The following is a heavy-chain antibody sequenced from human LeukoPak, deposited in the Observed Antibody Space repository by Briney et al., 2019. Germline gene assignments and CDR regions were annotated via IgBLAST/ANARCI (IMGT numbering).Heavy chain of an antibody. Sequence: GGSLRLSCAASGFTDSSNYMSWVRQTPGKGLEWVANIRQDGSDKYYVDSVKGRFTISRDNAKNSLYLQMNSLRVEDTAVYHCARYSYDNYGHFDYWGQGTLVTVSS. CDR1: GFTDSSNY. J-gene: IGHJ4*02. CDR3: ARYSYDNYGHFDY. D-gene: IGHD5-12*01. CDR2: IRQDGSDK. V-gene: IGHV3-7*01.